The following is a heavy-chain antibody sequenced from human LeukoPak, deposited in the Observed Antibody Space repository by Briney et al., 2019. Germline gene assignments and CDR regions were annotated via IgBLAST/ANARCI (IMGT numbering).Heavy chain of an antibody. CDR3: AKDLHGDYTLDY. D-gene: IGHD4-17*01. Sequence: PGGSLRLSCAASGFTFSRYAMHRVRQAPGKGLEWVAFIHYDGSNKHYADSVKGRFTISRDNSKNTLYLQMNSLRTEDTTVYYCAKDLHGDYTLDYWGQETLVTVSS. J-gene: IGHJ4*02. CDR2: IHYDGSNK. V-gene: IGHV3-30*02. CDR1: GFTFSRYA.